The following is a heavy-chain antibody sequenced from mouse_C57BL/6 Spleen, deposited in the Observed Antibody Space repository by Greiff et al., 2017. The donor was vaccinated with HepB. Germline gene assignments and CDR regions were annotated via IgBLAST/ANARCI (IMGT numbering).Heavy chain of an antibody. CDR3: ARIYYDYPYAMDY. D-gene: IGHD2-4*01. CDR1: GYSITSGYY. V-gene: IGHV3-6*01. CDR2: ISYDGSN. Sequence: ESGPGLVKPSQSLSLTCSVTGYSITSGYYWNWIRQFPGNKLEWMGYISYDGSNNYNPSLKNRISITRDTSKNQFFLKLNSVTTADTATYYCARIYYDYPYAMDYWGQGTSVTVSS. J-gene: IGHJ4*01.